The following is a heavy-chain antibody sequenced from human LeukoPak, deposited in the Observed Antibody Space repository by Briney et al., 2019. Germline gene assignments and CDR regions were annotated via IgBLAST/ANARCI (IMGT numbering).Heavy chain of an antibody. CDR1: GFTFSSYG. D-gene: IGHD2-15*01. J-gene: IGHJ4*02. CDR3: ARDMVVGPHRFFDY. CDR2: ISYDGSNK. V-gene: IGHV3-30*03. Sequence: GGSLRLSCAASGFTFSSYGMHWVRQAPGKGLEWVTAISYDGSNKYYADSVKGRFTISRDNSKSTLYLQMNSLRAEDTAVYYCARDMVVGPHRFFDYWGQGTLVTVSS.